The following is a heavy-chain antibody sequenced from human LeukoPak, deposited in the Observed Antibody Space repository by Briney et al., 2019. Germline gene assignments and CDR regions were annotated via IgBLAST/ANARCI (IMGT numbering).Heavy chain of an antibody. D-gene: IGHD3-9*01. J-gene: IGHJ6*02. V-gene: IGHV4-34*01. Sequence: SETLSLTCAVYGGSFSGYYWSWIRQPQGNGLEWIGEINHSGRTNYNPSLKSRVTISVDTSRNHFSLKLSSVTVAETAVYYCARGNQEILTGPLRRLYYYYGMDVWGQGTTVTVSS. CDR1: GGSFSGYY. CDR2: INHSGRT. CDR3: ARGNQEILTGPLRRLYYYYGMDV.